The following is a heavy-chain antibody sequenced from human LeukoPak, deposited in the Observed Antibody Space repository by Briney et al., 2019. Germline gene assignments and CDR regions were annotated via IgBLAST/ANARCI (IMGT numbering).Heavy chain of an antibody. V-gene: IGHV4-34*01. CDR3: AIAAAGQGWFDP. CDR1: GVSFSGYY. CDR2: INHSGST. J-gene: IGHJ5*02. D-gene: IGHD6-13*01. Sequence: SETLSLTCAVYGVSFSGYYWSWIRQPPGKGLEWIGEINHSGSTNYNPSLKSRVTISVDTSKNQFSLKLSSVTAADTAVYYCAIAAAGQGWFDPWGQGTLVTVSS.